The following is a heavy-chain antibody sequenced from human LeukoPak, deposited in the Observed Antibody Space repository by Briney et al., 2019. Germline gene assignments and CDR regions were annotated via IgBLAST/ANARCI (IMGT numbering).Heavy chain of an antibody. CDR2: ISSSGGST. V-gene: IGHV3-23*01. CDR1: GFTFRSYA. CDR3: AKFGSGWYYGASDI. D-gene: IGHD6-19*01. J-gene: IGHJ3*02. Sequence: GESLRLSCAASGFTFRSYAMSWVRQAPGKGLEWVSGISSSGGSTYYADSVKGRFTISRDNAKNTLFLQMNSLRAEDTAVYYCAKFGSGWYYGASDIWGQGTMVTISS.